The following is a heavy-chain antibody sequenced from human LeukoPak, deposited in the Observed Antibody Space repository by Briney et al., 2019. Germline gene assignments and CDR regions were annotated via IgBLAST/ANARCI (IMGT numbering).Heavy chain of an antibody. D-gene: IGHD2-15*01. CDR2: INPNSGGT. Sequence: ASVKVSCKASGYTFTGYYIHWVQQAPGQGLEWMGWINPNSGGTNYAQKFQGRVTMTRDTSISTAYMELSRLRSDDTAVYYCARDKCSGCSCYSKDYWGQGTLVTVSS. J-gene: IGHJ4*02. V-gene: IGHV1-2*02. CDR1: GYTFTGYY. CDR3: ARDKCSGCSCYSKDY.